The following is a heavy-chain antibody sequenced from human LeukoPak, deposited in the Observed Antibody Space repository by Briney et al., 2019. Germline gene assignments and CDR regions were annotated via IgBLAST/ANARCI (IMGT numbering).Heavy chain of an antibody. CDR3: ARDAVDIVVVVAASTWFDP. CDR1: GFTFSSYA. D-gene: IGHD2-15*01. V-gene: IGHV3-30*04. Sequence: GGSLRLSCAASGFTFSSYAMHWVRQAPGKGLEWVSVISYDGSNKYYADSVKGRFTISRDNSKNTLYLQMNSMRAEDTAVSYCARDAVDIVVVVAASTWFDPWGQGTLVTVSS. CDR2: ISYDGSNK. J-gene: IGHJ5*02.